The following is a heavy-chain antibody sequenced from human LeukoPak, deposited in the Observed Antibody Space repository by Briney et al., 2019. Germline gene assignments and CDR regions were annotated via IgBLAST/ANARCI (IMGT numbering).Heavy chain of an antibody. J-gene: IGHJ5*02. CDR3: ARVIRWDHMGDCSGGSCYNPNWFDP. CDR1: GGSISSGDYY. D-gene: IGHD2-15*01. CDR2: IYYSGST. Sequence: SETLSLTCTVSGGSISSGDYYWSWIRQPPGKGLEWIGYIYYSGSTYYNPSLKSRVTISVDTSKNQFSLKLSSVTAADKAVYYCARVIRWDHMGDCSGGSCYNPNWFDPWRQGTLVTV. V-gene: IGHV4-30-4*01.